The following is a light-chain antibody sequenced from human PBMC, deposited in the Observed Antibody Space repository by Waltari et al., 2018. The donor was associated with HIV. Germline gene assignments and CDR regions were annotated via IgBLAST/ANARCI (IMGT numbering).Light chain of an antibody. CDR3: ASWDNSLTAGV. CDR2: DNN. CDR1: GSNIGQHS. J-gene: IGLJ2*01. Sequence: QSALTQPPSVSAAPGPRVTISCSGNGSNIGQHSVSWYQHVPGTAPRLVIFDNNSRPSWIPDRFSASKSGTSATLAITGLQAGDEAAYFCASWDNSLTAGVFGAGTSLTVL. V-gene: IGLV1-51*01.